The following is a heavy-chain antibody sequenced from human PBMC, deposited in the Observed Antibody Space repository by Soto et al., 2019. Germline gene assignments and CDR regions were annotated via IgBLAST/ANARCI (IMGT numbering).Heavy chain of an antibody. CDR1: GFGFSSYA. J-gene: IGHJ4*02. CDR2: ITPGGGTT. V-gene: IGHV3-23*01. CDR3: AKDRGGEFTSSRYFDY. Sequence: EMQLLVSEGGLAQPGGSLRLSCAASGFGFSSYAMSWVRQAPGKGLEWVSGITPGGGTTNYADSVKGRFTISRDNSNNTLYLETNSLRVEDTAIYYCAKDRGGEFTSSRYFDYWGQGTLVTVSS. D-gene: IGHD3-16*01.